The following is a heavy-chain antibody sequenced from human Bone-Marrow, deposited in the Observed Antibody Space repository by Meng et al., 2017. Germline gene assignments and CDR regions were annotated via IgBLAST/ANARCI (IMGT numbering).Heavy chain of an antibody. Sequence: HSGPYVNKPGASLKLSCTPSGYPFAAYWIHWLRQAPGQGLEWMGRIDPNNDHTQYAQNFQGRVTMTSDTSISTVYMELNGLRSDDTAVYYCARDEDISAAGKLFGDYWGQGTLVTVSS. CDR2: IDPNNDHT. V-gene: IGHV1-2*06. CDR3: ARDEDISAAGKLFGDY. D-gene: IGHD6-13*01. CDR1: GYPFAAYW. J-gene: IGHJ4*02.